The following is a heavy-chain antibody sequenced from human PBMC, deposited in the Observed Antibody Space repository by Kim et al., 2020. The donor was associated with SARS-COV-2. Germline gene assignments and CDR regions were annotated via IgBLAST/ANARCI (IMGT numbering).Heavy chain of an antibody. J-gene: IGHJ3*02. CDR2: ISAGGGST. V-gene: IGHV3-23*01. D-gene: IGHD4-17*01. Sequence: GGSLRLSCAASGFTFRRSALPLFHPSPCKSLDWFSYISAGGGSTSYADSVMGRFTISRDNSKNTLYLQMNSLRAEDTAVYYCAKMTTAKTYGFDIWGQGTVVIVSS. CDR3: AKMTTAKTYGFDI. CDR1: GFTFRRSA.